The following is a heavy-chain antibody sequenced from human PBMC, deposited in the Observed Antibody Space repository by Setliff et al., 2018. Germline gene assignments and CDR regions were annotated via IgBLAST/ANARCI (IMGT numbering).Heavy chain of an antibody. CDR3: ARLFQGYDYYKKFDS. V-gene: IGHV1-2*02. Sequence: ASVKVSCKASGYTFNNYGITWVRQAPGQGLEWMGWINNYSGGTKYSPKFQGRVAMTRDTSVTTAFLELSGLTYDDTAVYYCARLFQGYDYYKKFDSWGQGTLVTVSS. CDR1: GYTFNNYG. D-gene: IGHD3-10*01. CDR2: INNYSGGT. J-gene: IGHJ4*02.